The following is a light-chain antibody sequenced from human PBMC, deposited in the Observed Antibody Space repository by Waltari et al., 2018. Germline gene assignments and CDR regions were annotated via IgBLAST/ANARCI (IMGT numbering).Light chain of an antibody. J-gene: IGKJ1*01. CDR1: QSTNTR. CDR3: QQYNTYSRT. Sequence: DMQMTQSPSPLSASVGDRVTSTCRASQSTNTRLAWYQQKPGKAPKLLIYQASNLESGVPIRFSGSGSGTEFTLTISSLQPDDFATYSCQQYNTYSRTFGQGTKVEIK. V-gene: IGKV1-5*01. CDR2: QAS.